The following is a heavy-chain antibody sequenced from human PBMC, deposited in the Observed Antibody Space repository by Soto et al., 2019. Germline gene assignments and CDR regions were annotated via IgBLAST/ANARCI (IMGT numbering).Heavy chain of an antibody. V-gene: IGHV5-10-1*01. J-gene: IGHJ5*02. CDR3: AIIFESKPNWFDP. CDR1: RYSFTSYW. D-gene: IGHD3-3*01. Sequence: EVQLVQSGAEVKKPGGSLRISCKGSRYSFTSYWISWVRQMPGKGLEWMGRIDPSDSYTNYSPSFQGHVTISADKSISTAYLQWSSLKASDTAMYYCAIIFESKPNWFDPWGQGTLVTVSS. CDR2: IDPSDSYT.